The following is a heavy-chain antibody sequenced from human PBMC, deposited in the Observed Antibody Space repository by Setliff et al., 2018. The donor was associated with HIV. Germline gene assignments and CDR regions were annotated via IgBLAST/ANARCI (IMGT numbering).Heavy chain of an antibody. CDR2: IYYSGST. V-gene: IGHV4-59*01. D-gene: IGHD4-17*01. CDR1: GGSISSYY. CDR3: ARTAYDYGDYADEDYYYGMDV. J-gene: IGHJ6*02. Sequence: PSETLSLTCTVSGGSISSYYWSWIRQPPGKGLEWIGYIYYSGSTNYNTSLKSRVTISVDTSKNQFSLKLSSVTAADTAVYYCARTAYDYGDYADEDYYYGMDVWGQGTTVTVSS.